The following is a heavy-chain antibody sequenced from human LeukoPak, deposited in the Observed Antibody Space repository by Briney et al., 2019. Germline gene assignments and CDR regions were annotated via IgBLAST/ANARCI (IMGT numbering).Heavy chain of an antibody. V-gene: IGHV4-59*01. CDR3: TRGAGWLIDY. J-gene: IGHJ4*02. D-gene: IGHD3-16*01. CDR2: FHNSGTS. CDR1: DDSISDYY. Sequence: PSETLSLTCTVSDDSISDYYRGWIRQPPGKVQEWIGYFHNSGTSPYNPSLKSRVTISADTSKNQFSLKLNSLSTAGTAVYYCTRGAGWLIDYWGQGILVTVSS.